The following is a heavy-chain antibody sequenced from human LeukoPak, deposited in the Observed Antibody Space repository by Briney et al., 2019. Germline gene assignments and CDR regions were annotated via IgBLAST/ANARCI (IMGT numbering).Heavy chain of an antibody. CDR3: VRDSGWYRLDN. D-gene: IGHD6-19*01. V-gene: IGHV3-7*01. CDR1: GFTFTKYC. Sequence: GGSLRLSCAASGFTFTKYCMSGVRQAPAKGREWVANIKGDGTENDYVDSLKGRFTISRDNAKNSLYLQLNSLRAEDTDMYYCVRDSGWYRLDNWGQGIVVTVSS. J-gene: IGHJ4*02. CDR2: IKGDGTEN.